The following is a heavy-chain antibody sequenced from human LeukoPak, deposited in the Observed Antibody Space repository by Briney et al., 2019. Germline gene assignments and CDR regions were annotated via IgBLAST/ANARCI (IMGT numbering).Heavy chain of an antibody. D-gene: IGHD5-18*01. J-gene: IGHJ4*02. Sequence: GGSLRLSCAASGFTFSSYSMNWVRQAPGKGLEWVSSISSSSSYIYYADSVKGRFTISRDNAKNSLYLQMNSLRAEDTTVYYCARTGYSYGPYYFDYWGQGTLVTVSS. CDR2: ISSSSSYI. CDR3: ARTGYSYGPYYFDY. V-gene: IGHV3-21*01. CDR1: GFTFSSYS.